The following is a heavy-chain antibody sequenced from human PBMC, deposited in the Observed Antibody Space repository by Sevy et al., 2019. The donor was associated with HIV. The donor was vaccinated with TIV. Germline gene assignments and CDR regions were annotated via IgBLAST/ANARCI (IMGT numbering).Heavy chain of an antibody. V-gene: IGHV3-30*02. CDR1: GFSFSTYG. CDR2: IRHDGGNR. CDR3: AKDPRVTISVTTNYYYYMDV. J-gene: IGHJ6*03. D-gene: IGHD1-7*01. Sequence: AGSLRLSCAASGFSFSTYGMHWVRQVPGKELEWVAFIRHDGGNRYYVDSVKGQFTISRDNSKNTLYLQMNSLRPEDTPICYCAKDPRVTISVTTNYYYYMDVWGKGTTVTVSS.